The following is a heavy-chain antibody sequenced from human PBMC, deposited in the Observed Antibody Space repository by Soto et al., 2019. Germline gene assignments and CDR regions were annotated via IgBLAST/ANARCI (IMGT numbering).Heavy chain of an antibody. Sequence: QVQLQESGPGLVKPSETLSLTCTVSGGSVSSGSYYWSWIRQPPGKGLEWIGYIYYSGSTNYNPSLKSRFTISVDTSKNQFSLKLSSVTAADTAVYYCARDGEQRDYGMDVWGQGTTVTVSS. V-gene: IGHV4-61*01. CDR2: IYYSGST. J-gene: IGHJ6*02. D-gene: IGHD6-25*01. CDR1: GGSVSSGSYY. CDR3: ARDGEQRDYGMDV.